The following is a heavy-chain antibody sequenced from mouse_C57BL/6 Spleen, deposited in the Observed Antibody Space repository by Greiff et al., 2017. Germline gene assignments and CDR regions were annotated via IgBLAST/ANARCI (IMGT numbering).Heavy chain of an antibody. D-gene: IGHD1-1*01. CDR1: GYAFTNYL. V-gene: IGHV1-54*01. CDR2: INPGSGGT. J-gene: IGHJ1*03. CDR3: ARSDGSSRYFDV. Sequence: QVQLKESGAELVRPGTSVKVSCKASGYAFTNYLIEWVKQRPGQGLEWIGVINPGSGGTNYNEKFKGKATLTADKSSSTAYMQLSSLTSEDSAVYFCARSDGSSRYFDVWGTGTTVTVSS.